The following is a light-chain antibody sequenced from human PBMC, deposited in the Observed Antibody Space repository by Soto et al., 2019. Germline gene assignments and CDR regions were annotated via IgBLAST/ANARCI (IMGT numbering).Light chain of an antibody. CDR3: SSYTTASTPLV. CDR2: EVT. Sequence: QSVLTQPASVSGSPGQSITISCTGTSGDIGGYNYVSWYQQHPGKAPKLLISEVTNRPSGVSNRFSGSKSGNTASLTISGLQSEDEADYYCSSYTTASTPLVFGGGTKLTVL. V-gene: IGLV2-14*01. CDR1: SGDIGGYNY. J-gene: IGLJ2*01.